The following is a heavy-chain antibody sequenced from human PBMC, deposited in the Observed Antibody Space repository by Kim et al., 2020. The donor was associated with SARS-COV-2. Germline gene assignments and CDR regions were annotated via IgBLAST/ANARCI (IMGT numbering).Heavy chain of an antibody. Sequence: HKFPDRFTLSADNSTRTAYLELSSLRAEDTAVYYCAREIVGATIGDAFDIWGQGTMVTVSS. J-gene: IGHJ3*02. D-gene: IGHD1-26*01. CDR3: AREIVGATIGDAFDI. V-gene: IGHV1-69*04.